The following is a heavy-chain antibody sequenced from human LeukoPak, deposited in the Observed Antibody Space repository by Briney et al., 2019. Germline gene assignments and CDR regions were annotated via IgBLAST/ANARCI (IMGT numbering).Heavy chain of an antibody. D-gene: IGHD3-3*01. V-gene: IGHV1-8*01. CDR2: MNPNSGNT. CDR1: GYTFTSYD. Sequence: ASVKVSCKASGYTFTSYDINWVRQATGQGLEWMGWMNPNSGNTGYAQKFQGRVTMTRNTYISTAYMELSSLRSEDTAVYYCARDSLRFLEWLSPSYGMDVWGQGTTVTVSS. J-gene: IGHJ6*02. CDR3: ARDSLRFLEWLSPSYGMDV.